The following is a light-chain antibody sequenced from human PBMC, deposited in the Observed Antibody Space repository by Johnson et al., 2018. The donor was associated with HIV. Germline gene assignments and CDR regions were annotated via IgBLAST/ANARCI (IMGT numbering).Light chain of an antibody. CDR2: ENN. J-gene: IGLJ1*01. CDR1: SSNIGTNY. CDR3: GTWDTSLSAYV. Sequence: QSVLTQPPSVSAAPGQKVTISCSGSSSNIGTNYVSWYQQLPGTAPKLLMFENNQRPSGIPDRFSGSKSGTSATLGITGLQTGDEADYYCGTWDTSLSAYVCGTGTKVTGL. V-gene: IGLV1-51*02.